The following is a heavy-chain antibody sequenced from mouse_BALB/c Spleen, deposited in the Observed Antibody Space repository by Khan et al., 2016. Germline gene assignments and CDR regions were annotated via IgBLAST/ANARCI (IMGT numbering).Heavy chain of an antibody. D-gene: IGHD1-1*01. J-gene: IGHJ1*01. Sequence: VQLKESGAELVKPGASVKLSCTASGFNTKDTSMHWVKQRPEQGLEWIGRIDPANGNTKYDPKFPGKATIKADPSSNTAYLQLSSLTSEDTAVSYCANYGSSYWYFDVGGAGTTVTVSS. CDR1: GFNTKDTS. V-gene: IGHV14-3*02. CDR2: IDPANGNT. CDR3: ANYGSSYWYFDV.